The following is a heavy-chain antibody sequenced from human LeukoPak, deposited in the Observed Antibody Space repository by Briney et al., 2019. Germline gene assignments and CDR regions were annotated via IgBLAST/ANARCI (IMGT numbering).Heavy chain of an antibody. CDR1: GFPFSSHG. D-gene: IGHD5-12*01. CDR3: AKDGAWLRFDD. J-gene: IGHJ3*01. CDR2: ISPGGGPT. Sequence: GGTLRLSCAGCGFPFSSHGMNWVRQAPGKGLEWVSGISPGGGPTYYADSVKGRFTISRDDSKNTLYLQMKNLRAEDTAVYYCAKDGAWLRFDDWGQGTMVTVSS. V-gene: IGHV3-23*01.